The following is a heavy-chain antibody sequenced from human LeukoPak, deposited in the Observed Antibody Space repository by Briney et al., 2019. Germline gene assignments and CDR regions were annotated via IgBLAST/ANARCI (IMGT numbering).Heavy chain of an antibody. Sequence: SETLSLTCTVSGVSIIDYYWSWIRQPAGKGLEWIGRFYTSGSTNYNPSLKSRVTMSVDTSKNQFSLRLTSLTAADTAVYYCARDSLQEAFDVWGQGTMVTVSS. CDR2: FYTSGST. J-gene: IGHJ3*01. CDR3: ARDSLQEAFDV. CDR1: GVSIIDYY. V-gene: IGHV4-4*07.